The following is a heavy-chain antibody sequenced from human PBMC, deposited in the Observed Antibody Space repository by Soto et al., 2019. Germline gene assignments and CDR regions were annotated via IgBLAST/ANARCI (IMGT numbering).Heavy chain of an antibody. V-gene: IGHV4-61*01. J-gene: IGHJ6*02. Sequence: HVQLQESGPGLVKPSETLSLTCTVSGGSVSSGSYYWSWIRQPPGKGLEWIGYIYYSGSTNYNPSLKSRVTISVDTSKNQFSLKLSSVTAADTAVYYCARDEVVAARRTYGMDVWGQGTTVTVSS. CDR3: ARDEVVAARRTYGMDV. CDR2: IYYSGST. CDR1: GGSVSSGSYY. D-gene: IGHD6-6*01.